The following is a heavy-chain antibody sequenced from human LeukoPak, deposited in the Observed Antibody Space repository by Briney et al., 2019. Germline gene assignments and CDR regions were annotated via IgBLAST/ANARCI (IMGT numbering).Heavy chain of an antibody. V-gene: IGHV3-23*01. CDR3: ARASGYDVFDY. CDR1: GFTFSSHA. Sequence: SGGSLRLSCAASGFTFSSHAMSWVRQAPGKGLEWVSAISGSGGSTYYADSVKGRFTISRDNSKNTLYLQMNSLRAEDTAVYYCARASGYDVFDYRGQGTLVTVSS. CDR2: ISGSGGST. D-gene: IGHD5-12*01. J-gene: IGHJ4*02.